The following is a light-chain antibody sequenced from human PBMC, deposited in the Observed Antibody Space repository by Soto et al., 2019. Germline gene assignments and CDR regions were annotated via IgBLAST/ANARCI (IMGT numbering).Light chain of an antibody. V-gene: IGKV3-15*01. Sequence: MTHAPSSLSLSPLDRATISCMSSQSVSGNLAWYQQRPGQAPRLLIYGASTVATGIPARFSGSGSGTEFTLTISSLQPEDSAVYYCQQYNKWPPETFGQGTKVDIK. CDR2: GAS. CDR1: QSVSGN. J-gene: IGKJ1*01. CDR3: QQYNKWPPET.